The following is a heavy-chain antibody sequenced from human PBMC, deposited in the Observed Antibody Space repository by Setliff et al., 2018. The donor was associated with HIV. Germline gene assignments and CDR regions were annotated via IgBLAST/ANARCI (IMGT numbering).Heavy chain of an antibody. CDR3: ARGSSCSSSSCYLYYYYYYGVDV. CDR2: IYYSGNT. D-gene: IGHD2-2*01. CDR1: GGSISSSTYY. J-gene: IGHJ6*02. V-gene: IGHV4-39*01. Sequence: SETLSLTCTVSGGSISSSTYYWGWIRQPPGKGLEWIGSIYYSGNTYYNPSLKSRVTISVDTSKNQFALKLHSMTAADTAVYYCARGSSCSSSSCYLYYYYYYGVDVWGPGTAVTVSS.